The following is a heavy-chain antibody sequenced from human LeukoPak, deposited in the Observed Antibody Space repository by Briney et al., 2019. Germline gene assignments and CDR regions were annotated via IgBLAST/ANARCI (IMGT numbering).Heavy chain of an antibody. Sequence: SETLSLTCTVSGGSISSYYWSWIRQPPGKGLEWIGYIYYSGSTNYNPSLKSRVTISGDTSKSQFSLKLSSVIAADTAVYYCARGAGGYTYGFDPWGQGTLVTVSS. CDR1: GGSISSYY. CDR2: IYYSGST. J-gene: IGHJ5*02. CDR3: ARGAGGYTYGFDP. V-gene: IGHV4-59*12. D-gene: IGHD5-18*01.